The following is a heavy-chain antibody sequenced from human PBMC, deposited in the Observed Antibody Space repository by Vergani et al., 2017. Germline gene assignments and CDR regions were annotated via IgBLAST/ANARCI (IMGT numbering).Heavy chain of an antibody. CDR2: IIPIFGTA. CDR1: GGTFSSYA. Sequence: QVQLVQSGAEVKKPGSSVKVSCKASGGTFSSYAISWVRQAPGQGLEWMGGIIPIFGTANYAQKFQGRVTINADKSTSTAYMELSSLRSEDTAVYYCAGDWRTRSIAGRPRGSYYYMDVWGKGTTVTVSS. D-gene: IGHD6-6*01. V-gene: IGHV1-69*06. J-gene: IGHJ6*03. CDR3: AGDWRTRSIAGRPRGSYYYMDV.